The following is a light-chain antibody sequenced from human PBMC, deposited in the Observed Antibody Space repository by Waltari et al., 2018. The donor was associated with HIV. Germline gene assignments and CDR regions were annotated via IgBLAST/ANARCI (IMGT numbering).Light chain of an antibody. CDR2: SNN. V-gene: IGLV10-54*01. CDR3: SAWDSSLSAVV. Sequence: QAGLTQPPSVSRGLRQTATLTCTGNSNNVGNQGAAWLQQHQGHPPKLLSYSNNNRPEGLSERLSASRSGNTASLTITGLQPEDEADYYCSAWDSSLSAVVFGGGTKLTVL. CDR1: SNNVGNQG. J-gene: IGLJ2*01.